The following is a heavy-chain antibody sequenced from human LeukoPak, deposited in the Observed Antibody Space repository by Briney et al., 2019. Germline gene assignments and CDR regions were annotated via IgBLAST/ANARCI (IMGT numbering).Heavy chain of an antibody. CDR3: AKELGNSYYDSSGSRN. V-gene: IGHV3-23*01. CDR2: ISGSGGST. J-gene: IGHJ4*02. CDR1: GFTFSSYA. Sequence: PGGSLRLSCAASGFTFSSYAMSWVRQAPGKGLEWVSAISGSGGSTYYADSVKGRFTISRDNSKNTLYLQMNSLRAEDTAVYYCAKELGNSYYDSSGSRNWGQGTLVTVSS. D-gene: IGHD3-22*01.